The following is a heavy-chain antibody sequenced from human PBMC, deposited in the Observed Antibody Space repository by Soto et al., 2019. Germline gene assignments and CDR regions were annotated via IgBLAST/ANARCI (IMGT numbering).Heavy chain of an antibody. Sequence: QLQLQESGPGLVKPSETLSLTCTVSGDSISITSYYWGWVRQPPGKGLEWIGSTHYSGSTHYNPSLQSRVTISGDASKKQFSLKLRSVTAADTAVYYCASTKDETLYFDYWGQGTLVTVSS. CDR2: THYSGST. CDR1: GDSISITSYY. J-gene: IGHJ4*02. CDR3: ASTKDETLYFDY. D-gene: IGHD2-15*01. V-gene: IGHV4-39*01.